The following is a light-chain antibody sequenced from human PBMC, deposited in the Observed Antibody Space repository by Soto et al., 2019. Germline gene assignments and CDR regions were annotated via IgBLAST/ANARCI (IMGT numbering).Light chain of an antibody. CDR2: GAS. J-gene: IGKJ5*01. CDR1: RSVSRSD. CDR3: QQYGSSPPIT. Sequence: GLGHSLGTISLNTGERATRACRASRSVSRSDLAWYQQKPRQAPRLLIYGASSRATGIPDMFSGSGSGTDFTLTISRLEPEDFAVYYCQQYGSSPPITFCQGTRLEI. V-gene: IGKV3-20*01.